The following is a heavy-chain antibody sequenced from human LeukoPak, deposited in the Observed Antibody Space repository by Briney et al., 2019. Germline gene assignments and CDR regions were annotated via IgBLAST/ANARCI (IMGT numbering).Heavy chain of an antibody. CDR3: ARGVSSSWYGGGYYFDY. V-gene: IGHV4-4*02. J-gene: IGHJ4*02. CDR1: GGSISSSNW. CDR2: IYHSGST. D-gene: IGHD6-13*01. Sequence: SQTLSLTCAVSGGSISSSNWWSWVRQPPGKGVEWIGQIYHSGSTNYNPSLKSRVTISVDKSKNPFSLKLSSVTAADTAVYYCARGVSSSWYGGGYYFDYWGQGTLVTVSS.